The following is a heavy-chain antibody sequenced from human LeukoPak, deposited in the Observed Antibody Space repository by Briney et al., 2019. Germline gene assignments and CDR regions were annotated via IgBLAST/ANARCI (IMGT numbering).Heavy chain of an antibody. Sequence: ASVKVSCKASEYTFTSYAMNWVRQAPGQGLEWMGWINTNTGNPTYAQGFTGRFVFSLDTSVSTAYLQISSLKAEDTAVYYCAREGAAVPPPMYDYWGQGTLVTVSS. J-gene: IGHJ4*02. CDR3: AREGAAVPPPMYDY. D-gene: IGHD6-13*01. CDR1: EYTFTSYA. CDR2: INTNTGNP. V-gene: IGHV7-4-1*02.